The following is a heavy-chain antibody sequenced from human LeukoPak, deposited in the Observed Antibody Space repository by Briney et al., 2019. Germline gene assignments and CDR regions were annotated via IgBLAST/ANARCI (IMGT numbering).Heavy chain of an antibody. CDR2: IYYSGST. Sequence: SETLSLTCTVSGGSISSYYWSWIRQPPGKGLEWIGYIYYSGSTDYNPSLKSRVTISVDTSKNQVSLKLSSVTAADTAVYYCVRYSSSSRFDYWGHGTLVTVFS. J-gene: IGHJ4*01. CDR1: GGSISSYY. CDR3: VRYSSSSRFDY. D-gene: IGHD6-6*01. V-gene: IGHV4-59*01.